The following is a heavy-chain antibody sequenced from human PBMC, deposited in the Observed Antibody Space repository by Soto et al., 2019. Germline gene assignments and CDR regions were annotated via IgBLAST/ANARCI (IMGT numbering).Heavy chain of an antibody. Sequence: EVQLLESGGDLIQPGGSLRLSCAASGFRFDTYAMGWVRQAPGKGLEWVSSMSGNAGWIFYGDPVKGRFTISRDNPKNTLYLQMNSLRVEDTAVYYCVGGGGDSFDCWGQGTLVTVSS. J-gene: IGHJ4*02. D-gene: IGHD3-16*01. CDR3: VGGGGDSFDC. CDR2: MSGNAGWI. V-gene: IGHV3-23*01. CDR1: GFRFDTYA.